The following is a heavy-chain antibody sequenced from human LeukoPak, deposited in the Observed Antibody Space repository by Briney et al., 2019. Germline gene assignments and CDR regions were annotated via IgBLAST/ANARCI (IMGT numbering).Heavy chain of an antibody. Sequence: GGSLRLSCAASGFTLSNYKMDWVRQAPGMGLEWVSSISSSSSYIYYAGSVMGRFTISRDNAKNSLYLQMNSLRAEDTAVYYCAREGNSGYDYESWGQGTLVTVSS. V-gene: IGHV3-21*06. CDR2: ISSSSSYI. J-gene: IGHJ4*02. D-gene: IGHD5-12*01. CDR1: GFTLSNYK. CDR3: AREGNSGYDYES.